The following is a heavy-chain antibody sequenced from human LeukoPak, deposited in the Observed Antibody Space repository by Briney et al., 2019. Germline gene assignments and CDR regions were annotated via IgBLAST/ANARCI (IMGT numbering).Heavy chain of an antibody. CDR1: GDSVSSNSAA. Sequence: SQTLSLTCAISGDSVSSNSAAWNWIRQSPSRGLEWLGRTYYRSKWYNDYAVSVKSRITINPDTSKNQFSLKLSSVTAADTAVYYCARGSPQQLVARKNYFDYWGQGTLVTVSS. D-gene: IGHD6-6*01. J-gene: IGHJ4*02. V-gene: IGHV6-1*01. CDR2: TYYRSKWYN. CDR3: ARGSPQQLVARKNYFDY.